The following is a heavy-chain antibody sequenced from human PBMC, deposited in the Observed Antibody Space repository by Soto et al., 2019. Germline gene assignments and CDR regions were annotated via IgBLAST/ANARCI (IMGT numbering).Heavy chain of an antibody. CDR1: GFTFSTYA. CDR2: ISYDGSNK. V-gene: IGHV3-30-3*01. J-gene: IGHJ4*02. Sequence: QVQLMESGGGMVQPGRSLSLSCAASGFTFSTYAFHWVRQAPGKGLEWVALISYDGSNKIYADSVKSRFTDSRDNSKNTVYLQMSSLGSEDAAIYYCARRHLVQPSFDSWGQGALVTVSS. CDR3: ARRHLVQPSFDS. D-gene: IGHD1-1*01.